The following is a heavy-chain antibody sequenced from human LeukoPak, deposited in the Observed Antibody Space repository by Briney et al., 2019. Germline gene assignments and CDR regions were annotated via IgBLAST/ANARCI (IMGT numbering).Heavy chain of an antibody. D-gene: IGHD3-3*01. CDR2: VFYNGAT. Sequence: PSETLSLTCIVSGGSISSSIYYWAWVRQPPGKGLEWIGTVFYNGATQYSPSLRSRVTISIDTSTNQFSLKLSSVTAADTAVYYCARLHRDFWSPFSNYYYYMDVWGKGTTVTVSS. V-gene: IGHV4-39*07. CDR3: ARLHRDFWSPFSNYYYYMDV. CDR1: GGSISSSIYY. J-gene: IGHJ6*03.